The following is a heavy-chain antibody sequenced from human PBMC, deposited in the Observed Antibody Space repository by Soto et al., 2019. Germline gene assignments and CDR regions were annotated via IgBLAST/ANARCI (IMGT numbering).Heavy chain of an antibody. V-gene: IGHV4-30-2*01. Sequence: QLQLQESGSGLVKPSQTLSLTCAVSGGSISSGGYSWRWIRQPPGKVLEWIGYIYHSGSTYYNPSLKRRVPIAVDRSKNQFPLKLRSVTAADTAVYYCARERGMGATLYYVDCWGKGTLVTVSS. J-gene: IGHJ4*02. CDR2: IYHSGST. CDR3: ARERGMGATLYYVDC. D-gene: IGHD1-26*01. CDR1: GGSISSGGYS.